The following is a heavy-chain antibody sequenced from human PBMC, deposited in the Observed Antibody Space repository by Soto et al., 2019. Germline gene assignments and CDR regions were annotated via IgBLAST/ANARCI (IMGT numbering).Heavy chain of an antibody. Sequence: QVQLVQSGAEVKKPGASVKVSCKASGYTFTSYYMHWVRQAPGQGLEWMGIINPSGGSTSYAQKFQGRVTMTRDTSTSTVYMELSSLRSEDTAVYYCATGGGVWEEVIANEAFDIWGQGTMVTVSS. V-gene: IGHV1-46*03. CDR2: INPSGGST. CDR3: ATGGGVWEEVIANEAFDI. D-gene: IGHD2-21*01. CDR1: GYTFTSYY. J-gene: IGHJ3*02.